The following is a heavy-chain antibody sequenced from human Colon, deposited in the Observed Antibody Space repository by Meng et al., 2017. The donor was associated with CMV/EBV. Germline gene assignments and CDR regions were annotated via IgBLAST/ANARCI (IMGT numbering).Heavy chain of an antibody. CDR1: GYTFTSYY. J-gene: IGHJ6*02. Sequence: ASVKVSCKASGYTFTSYYMHWVRQAPGQGLEWMGIINPSGGSTSYAQKFQGRVTMTRDTSTSTVYMELSSLRSEDTAVYYCARDDQQSGVFVVPAAPRDYYYYYGTDVWGQGTTVTVSS. CDR3: ARDDQQSGVFVVPAAPRDYYYYYGTDV. CDR2: INPSGGST. D-gene: IGHD2-2*01. V-gene: IGHV1-46*01.